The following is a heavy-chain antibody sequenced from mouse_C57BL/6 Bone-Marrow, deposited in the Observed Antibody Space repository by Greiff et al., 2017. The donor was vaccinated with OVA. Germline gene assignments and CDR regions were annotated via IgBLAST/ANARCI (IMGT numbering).Heavy chain of an antibody. CDR3: AIRSWFAY. CDR1: GYTFTSYW. J-gene: IGHJ3*01. V-gene: IGHV1-7*01. Sequence: QVQLQQSGAELAKPGASVKLSCKASGYTFTSYWMHWVKQRPGQGLEWIGYINPSSGYTKYNQKFKDKATLTADKSSSTAYMRLSSLTYEDAADYYCAIRSWFAYWGQGTLVTVSA. CDR2: INPSSGYT. D-gene: IGHD2-14*01.